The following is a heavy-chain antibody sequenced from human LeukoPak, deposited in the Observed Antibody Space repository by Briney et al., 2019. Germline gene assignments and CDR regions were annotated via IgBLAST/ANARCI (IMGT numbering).Heavy chain of an antibody. V-gene: IGHV1-69*13. CDR2: IIPIFGTA. Sequence: SVKVSCKASGYTFTSYDINWVRQATGQGLEWMGGIIPIFGTANYAQKFQGRVTITADESTSTAYMELSSLRSEDTAVYYCARVLGGSYPFDYWGQGTLVTVSS. J-gene: IGHJ4*02. CDR1: GYTFTSYD. CDR3: ARVLGGSYPFDY. D-gene: IGHD1-26*01.